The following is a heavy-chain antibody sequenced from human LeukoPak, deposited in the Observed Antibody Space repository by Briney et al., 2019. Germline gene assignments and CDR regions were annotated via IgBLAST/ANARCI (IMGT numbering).Heavy chain of an antibody. D-gene: IGHD6-13*01. CDR3: ARDDSSSWTGAFDI. J-gene: IGHJ3*02. CDR1: GFTFSSSA. CDR2: ISGSGSGGST. V-gene: IGHV3-23*01. Sequence: GGSLRLSCAASGFTFSSSAMSWVRQAPGKGLEWVSNISGSGSGGSTYYADSVKGRFAISRDNAKNSLYLQMNSLRAEDTAVYYCARDDSSSWTGAFDIWGQGTMVTVSS.